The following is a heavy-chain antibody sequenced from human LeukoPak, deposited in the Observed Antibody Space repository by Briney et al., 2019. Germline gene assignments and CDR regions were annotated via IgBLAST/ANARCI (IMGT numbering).Heavy chain of an antibody. CDR1: GLTFSSYA. J-gene: IGHJ4*02. CDR3: AKSYAAGIWYFDY. V-gene: IGHV3-23*01. D-gene: IGHD6-13*01. Sequence: GGSLRLSCAASGLTFSSYAMSWVRQAPGKGLEWVSAISGSGGSTYYADSVKGRFTISRDNSKNTLYLQMNSLRAEDTAVYYCAKSYAAGIWYFDYWGQGTLVTVSS. CDR2: ISGSGGST.